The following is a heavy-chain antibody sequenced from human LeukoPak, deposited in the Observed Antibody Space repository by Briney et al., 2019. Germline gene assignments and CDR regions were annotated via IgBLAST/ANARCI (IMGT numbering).Heavy chain of an antibody. V-gene: IGHV3-7*01. D-gene: IGHD3-22*01. CDR3: ARWEGNGYYFDY. CDR2: IKQDGSEE. Sequence: GGSLRLSCAASEFTFSSFWMSWVRQAPGKGLEWVANIKQDGSEEYYVDSVKGRFTISRDNAKNSLYLQMNSLRAEDTAVYYCARWEGNGYYFDYRGQGTLVIVSS. J-gene: IGHJ4*02. CDR1: EFTFSSFW.